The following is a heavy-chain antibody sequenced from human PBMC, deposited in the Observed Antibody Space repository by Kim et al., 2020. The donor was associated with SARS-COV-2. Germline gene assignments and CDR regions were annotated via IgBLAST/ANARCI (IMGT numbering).Heavy chain of an antibody. CDR2: N. CDR3: VRRISNGWYDH. V-gene: IGHV6-1*01. D-gene: IGHD3-22*01. J-gene: IGHJ5*02. Sequence: NDSSVSVRSRITITPDTSKKQFSLQLNSMTPEDTAVYYCVRRISNGWYDHWGQGTLVTVSS.